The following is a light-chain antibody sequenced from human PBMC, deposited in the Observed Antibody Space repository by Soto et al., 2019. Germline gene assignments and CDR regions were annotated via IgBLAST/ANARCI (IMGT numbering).Light chain of an antibody. V-gene: IGLV2-23*01. CDR1: SSDVGNYNL. CDR3: SSYAGNDILV. Sequence: QSVLTQPASVSGSPGQSITISCTGTSSDVGNYNLVSWYQQHPGKAPRVIIYEGSKRPSGVSNRFSGSKSGNTASLTISGLQAEDEADYYCSSYAGNDILVFGGGTKVTV. J-gene: IGLJ2*01. CDR2: EGS.